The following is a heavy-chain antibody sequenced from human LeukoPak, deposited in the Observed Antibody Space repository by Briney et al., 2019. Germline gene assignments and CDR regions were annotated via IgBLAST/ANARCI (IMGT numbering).Heavy chain of an antibody. Sequence: PGGSLRLSCAASGFTFSSYGMHWVRQAPGKGLEWVAVIWYDGSNKYYADSVKGRFTISRDNSKNTLYLQMNSLRAEDTAVYYCAREAYYYDSSGYTYYYYGMDVWGQGTTVTVSS. V-gene: IGHV3-33*01. CDR2: IWYDGSNK. CDR3: AREAYYYDSSGYTYYYYGMDV. J-gene: IGHJ6*02. CDR1: GFTFSSYG. D-gene: IGHD3-22*01.